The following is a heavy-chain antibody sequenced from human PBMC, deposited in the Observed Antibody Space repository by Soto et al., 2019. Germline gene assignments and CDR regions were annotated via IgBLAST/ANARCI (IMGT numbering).Heavy chain of an antibody. CDR2: IDKVGTDS. V-gene: IGHV3-74*01. D-gene: IGHD3-10*01. CDR3: ARGWFGPDV. J-gene: IGHJ6*03. CDR1: EFTFSGRS. Sequence: EVQLVESGGGLVQPGGSLRLSCAASEFTFSGRSVHWVRQAPGKGLVWVSGIDKVGTDSTYADSVKGRFTSARDNAKNTVYLQMNSRRVEDTSVYYCARGWFGPDVWGKGTTVTVSS.